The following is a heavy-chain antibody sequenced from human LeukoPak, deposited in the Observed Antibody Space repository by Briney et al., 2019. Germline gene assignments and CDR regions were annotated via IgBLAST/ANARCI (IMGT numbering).Heavy chain of an antibody. J-gene: IGHJ3*02. CDR1: GYSISSGYY. CDR3: ARSPPAVPAATVWDDAFDI. D-gene: IGHD2-2*01. Sequence: SETLSLTCAVSGYSISSGYYWGWIRQPPGKGLEWIGSIYHSGSTYYNPSLKSRVTISVDTSKNQFSLKLSSVTAADTAVYYCARSPPAVPAATVWDDAFDIWGQGTMVTVSS. CDR2: IYHSGST. V-gene: IGHV4-38-2*01.